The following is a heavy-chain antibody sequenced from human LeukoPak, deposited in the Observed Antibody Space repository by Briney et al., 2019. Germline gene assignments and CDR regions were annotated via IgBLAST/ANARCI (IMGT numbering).Heavy chain of an antibody. CDR1: GFSLGTYY. CDR2: IKQDGSEK. CDR3: ARDPRGSEYSHFDS. V-gene: IGHV3-7*01. D-gene: IGHD3-10*01. Sequence: PGGSLRLSCAASGFSLGTYYMSWVRQAPGEGLEWVANIKQDGSEKHYVDSVKGRFTISRDNSKNSLYLQMSSLRAEDTAVYYCARDPRGSEYSHFDSWGQGTLVTVSS. J-gene: IGHJ4*02.